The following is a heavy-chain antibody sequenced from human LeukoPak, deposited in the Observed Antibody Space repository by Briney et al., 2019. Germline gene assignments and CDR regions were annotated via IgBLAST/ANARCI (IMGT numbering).Heavy chain of an antibody. CDR3: AKDLIVATIGYYYYYGMDV. Sequence: GGSLRLSCAASGFTFSSYGMHWVRQAPGKGLEWVAVISYDGSNKYYADSVKGRFTISRDSSKNTLYLQMNSLRAEDTAVYYCAKDLIVATIGYYYYYGMDVWGQGTTVTVSS. V-gene: IGHV3-30*18. D-gene: IGHD5-12*01. CDR2: ISYDGSNK. CDR1: GFTFSSYG. J-gene: IGHJ6*02.